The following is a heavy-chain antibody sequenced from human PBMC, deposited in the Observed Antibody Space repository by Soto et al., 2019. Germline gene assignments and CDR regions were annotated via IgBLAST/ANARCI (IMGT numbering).Heavy chain of an antibody. CDR2: IYHSGST. CDR3: AIRYYSSGRPRTIDY. D-gene: IGHD3-10*01. CDR1: GDSISRGGYY. J-gene: IGHJ4*02. Sequence: SETLSLSCTVSGDSISRGGYYWNWLRQHPRKGLEWIGYIYHSGSTIYNPSLKSRVTMSVDTSKNQFSLNLSSVTAADTAVYYCAIRYYSSGRPRTIDYRAQRTLDTGSS. V-gene: IGHV4-31*03.